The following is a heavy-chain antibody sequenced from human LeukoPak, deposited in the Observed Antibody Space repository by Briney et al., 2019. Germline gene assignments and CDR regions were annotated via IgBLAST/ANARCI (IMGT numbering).Heavy chain of an antibody. CDR3: SRGGGYGDY. V-gene: IGHV4-4*07. Sequence: SATLSLTCTVSGASITSFYYNWIRQSAGKGLEWIGRIHTNGGTDYRPSLNSRVTMSVDTSKKQISLKLTSVTAADTAVYFCSRGGGYGDYWGQGILVTVSS. CDR2: IHTNGGT. CDR1: GASITSFY. J-gene: IGHJ4*02. D-gene: IGHD5-12*01.